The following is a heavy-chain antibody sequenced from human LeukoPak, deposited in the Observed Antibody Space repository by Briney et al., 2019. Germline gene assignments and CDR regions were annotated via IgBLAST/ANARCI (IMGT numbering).Heavy chain of an antibody. CDR3: ARETGHGYNWMGY. D-gene: IGHD5-24*01. Sequence: SVKVSCKASGGTFSSYAISWVRQAPGQGLEWMGGIIPIFGTANSAQKFQGRVTITADESTCTAYMELSSLRSEDTTVYYCARETGHGYNWMGYWGQGTLVTVSS. V-gene: IGHV1-69*13. CDR1: GGTFSSYA. J-gene: IGHJ4*02. CDR2: IIPIFGTA.